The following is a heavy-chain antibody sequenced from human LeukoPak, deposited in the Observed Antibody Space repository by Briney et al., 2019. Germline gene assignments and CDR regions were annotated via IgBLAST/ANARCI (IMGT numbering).Heavy chain of an antibody. J-gene: IGHJ4*02. V-gene: IGHV5-51*01. CDR2: TYPGDSDT. D-gene: IGHD6-19*01. CDR1: GYRFTIYW. CDR3: ARRLKNSNGWTFDY. Sequence: RGGSLKISWKGSGYRFTIYWMGWARQMPGKGLEGMGLTYPGDSDTRYSPSFKGQVTISADRSINTAYLQWSSLKASDTAIYYCARRLKNSNGWTFDYWGQGTLVTVSS.